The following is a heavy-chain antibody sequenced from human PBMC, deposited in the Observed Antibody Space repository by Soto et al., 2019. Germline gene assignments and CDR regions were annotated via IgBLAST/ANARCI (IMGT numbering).Heavy chain of an antibody. Sequence: ASVEVSCKASVYTFTIYGITWVRQAPGQGLEWMGWISAYNGNTNYAQKLQGRVTMTTDTSTSTAYMELRSLRSDDTAVYYCARTSGGYPYYFDYWGQGTLVTVSS. J-gene: IGHJ4*02. CDR3: ARTSGGYPYYFDY. CDR2: ISAYNGNT. D-gene: IGHD3-16*02. V-gene: IGHV1-18*01. CDR1: VYTFTIYG.